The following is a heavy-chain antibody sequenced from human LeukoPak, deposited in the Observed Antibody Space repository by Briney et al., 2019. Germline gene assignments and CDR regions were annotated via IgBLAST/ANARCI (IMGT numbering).Heavy chain of an antibody. D-gene: IGHD7-27*01. CDR1: GFTFNNAW. Sequence: PGGSLPLSCVASGFTFNNAWMNWVHRAPGKGLEWVGRIKRKTDDGTRDYAAPVKGRFTVSRDDSKSTVFLQMNSLKTKDTGVYYCTAGLGKSDFDYWGQGTLVTVSS. CDR3: TAGLGKSDFDY. CDR2: IKRKTDDGTR. V-gene: IGHV3-15*01. J-gene: IGHJ4*02.